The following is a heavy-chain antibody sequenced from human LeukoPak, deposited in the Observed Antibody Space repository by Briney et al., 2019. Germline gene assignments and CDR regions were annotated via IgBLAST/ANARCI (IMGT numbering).Heavy chain of an antibody. D-gene: IGHD6-6*01. CDR3: ARGGVSIANYYYYYYMDV. V-gene: IGHV1-8*01. CDR2: MNPNSGNT. Sequence: ASVKVSCKASGYTFTSYDINWVRQATGQGLEWMGWMNPNSGNTGYAQKFQGRVTMTRNTSISTAYMELSSLRSEDTAVYYCARGGVSIANYYYYYYMDVWGKGTTVTVSS. J-gene: IGHJ6*03. CDR1: GYTFTSYD.